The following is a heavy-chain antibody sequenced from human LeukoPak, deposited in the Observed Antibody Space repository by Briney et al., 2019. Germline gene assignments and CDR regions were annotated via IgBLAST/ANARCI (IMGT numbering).Heavy chain of an antibody. CDR1: GLTFSSHA. CDR2: ISSSGGST. D-gene: IGHD6-6*01. CDR3: AKGIVLYYFDY. V-gene: IGHV3-23*01. J-gene: IGHJ4*02. Sequence: PGGSLRLSCAASGLTFSSHAMSWVRQAPGKGLEWVSTISSSGGSTYYADSVKGRFTISRDKSKNTLYLQMNSLRAEDTALYYCAKGIVLYYFDYRGQGILVTVSP.